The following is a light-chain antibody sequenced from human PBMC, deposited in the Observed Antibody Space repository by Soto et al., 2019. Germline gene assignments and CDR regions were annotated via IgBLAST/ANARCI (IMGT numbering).Light chain of an antibody. CDR2: LGS. CDR3: MQALQPLT. V-gene: IGKV2-28*01. J-gene: IGKJ5*01. Sequence: DIVLTQSPLSLPVTPGEPASISCRSSQSLLHNNGYNYLDWYLRKPGQSPQLLIYLGSNRSSGVPDRFSGSGSGTDFTLKINRVEAEDVGVYYCMQALQPLTFGQGTRLE. CDR1: QSLLHNNGYNY.